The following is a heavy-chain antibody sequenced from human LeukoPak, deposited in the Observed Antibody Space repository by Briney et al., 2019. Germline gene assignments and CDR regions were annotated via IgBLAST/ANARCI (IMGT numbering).Heavy chain of an antibody. D-gene: IGHD3-10*01. J-gene: IGHJ4*02. V-gene: IGHV4-34*01. CDR1: GGSFSGYY. Sequence: SDPLTLLCTVYGGSFSGYYWSWIRQPPGKGLEWIGEINHSGSTNYNPSLKSRVTISVGTSKHPFYMKLSSVTAADTAVYYCARFSPVSPRRYITMVRGVLNVYFDYWGQGTLVTVSS. CDR2: INHSGST. CDR3: ARFSPVSPRRYITMVRGVLNVYFDY.